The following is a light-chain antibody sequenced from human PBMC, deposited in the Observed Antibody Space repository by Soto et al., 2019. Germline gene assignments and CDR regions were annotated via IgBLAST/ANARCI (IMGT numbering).Light chain of an antibody. J-gene: IGKJ1*01. Sequence: DIQMTQSPSTLSASVGDRVTVTCRASQSFSTWLAWCQQKPGKAPKLLIYDASTLESGVPSRFSGSGSGTEFTLTISSLQPDDFATYYCQQFRTFGQGTKVDIK. CDR3: QQFRT. CDR1: QSFSTW. CDR2: DAS. V-gene: IGKV1-5*01.